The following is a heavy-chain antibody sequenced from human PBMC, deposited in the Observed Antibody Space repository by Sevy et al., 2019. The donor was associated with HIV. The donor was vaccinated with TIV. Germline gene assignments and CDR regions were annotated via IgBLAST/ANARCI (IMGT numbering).Heavy chain of an antibody. CDR2: IQYDGSNK. J-gene: IGHJ4*02. CDR3: VKEGGGEGGDH. V-gene: IGHV3-30*02. D-gene: IGHD2-21*01. CDR1: GFSYCSYG. Sequence: GGSLRLSCAASGFSYCSYGMHWVRQAPGKGLEWVAYIQYDGSNKDYAASVKGRFTISRDNSKNTLDLQMNSLRVEDTAVYYCVKEGGGEGGDHWGQGSLVTVSS.